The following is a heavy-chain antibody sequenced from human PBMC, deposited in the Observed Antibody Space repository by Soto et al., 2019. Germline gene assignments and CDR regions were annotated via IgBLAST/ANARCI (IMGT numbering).Heavy chain of an antibody. D-gene: IGHD2-2*02. J-gene: IGHJ6*02. Sequence: QVQLQESGPGLVKPSQTLSLTCTVSGGSISSGDYYWSWIRQPPGKGLEWIGYIYYSGSTYYNPSVTSRASRVVDTSKNQCSLKLSSVTAADPAVYYCARVVGYQPLYLHVLGQGTTVPVSS. CDR3: ARVVGYQPLYLHV. CDR1: GGSISSGDYY. V-gene: IGHV4-30-4*01. CDR2: IYYSGST.